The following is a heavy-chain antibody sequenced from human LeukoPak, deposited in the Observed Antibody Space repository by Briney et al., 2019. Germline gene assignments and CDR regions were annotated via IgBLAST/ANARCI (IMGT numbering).Heavy chain of an antibody. J-gene: IGHJ4*02. CDR3: ASRYGGVSPNYFDY. CDR2: INPNSGGT. Sequence: ASVKVSCKASGYTFTGYYMHWVRQAPGQGLEWMGWINPNSGGTNYAQKFQGRVTMTRDTSISTAYMELSRLRSDDTAVYYCASRYGGVSPNYFDYWGQGTLVTVSS. V-gene: IGHV1-2*02. D-gene: IGHD4-23*01. CDR1: GYTFTGYY.